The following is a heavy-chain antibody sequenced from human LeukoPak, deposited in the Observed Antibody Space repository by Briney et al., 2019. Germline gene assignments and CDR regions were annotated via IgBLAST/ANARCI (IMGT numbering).Heavy chain of an antibody. V-gene: IGHV5-51*01. D-gene: IGHD2-15*01. Sequence: GESLKISCKGSGYSFINYWIGWVRQLPGKGLEWMGLIYPGDSDTRYSPSFQGHVTISADKSISTTYLQESSLKAADTAMYYCARSQGYCSGGSCLQGDWFDPWGRGTLVTVSS. CDR3: ARSQGYCSGGSCLQGDWFDP. CDR2: IYPGDSDT. J-gene: IGHJ5*02. CDR1: GYSFINYW.